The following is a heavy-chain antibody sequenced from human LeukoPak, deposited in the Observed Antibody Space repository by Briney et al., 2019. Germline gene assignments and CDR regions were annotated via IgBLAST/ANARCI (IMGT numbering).Heavy chain of an antibody. CDR2: ISYDGSNK. CDR1: GFTFSSYA. V-gene: IGHV3-30-3*01. CDR3: ARDNYYDSSGHDY. D-gene: IGHD3-22*01. J-gene: IGHJ4*02. Sequence: GGSLRLSCAASGFTFSSYAMHWVRQAPGKGLEWVAVISYDGSNKYYADSVKGRFTISRHNSKNTLYLQMNSLRAEDTAVYYCARDNYYDSSGHDYWGQGTLVTVSS.